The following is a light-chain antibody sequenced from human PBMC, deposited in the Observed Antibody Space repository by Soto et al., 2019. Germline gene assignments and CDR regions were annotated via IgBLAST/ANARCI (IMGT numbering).Light chain of an antibody. Sequence: DIQMTQSPSTLSASVGDRVTISCRASQNVNNWLAWYQQKPGKAPKLLIYDGSSLESGVPSRFSGSGSGTEFTLTISGLHPDDFATYYCHQYNSYFQTFGQGTRLEIK. CDR1: QNVNNW. CDR3: HQYNSYFQT. J-gene: IGKJ5*01. V-gene: IGKV1-5*01. CDR2: DGS.